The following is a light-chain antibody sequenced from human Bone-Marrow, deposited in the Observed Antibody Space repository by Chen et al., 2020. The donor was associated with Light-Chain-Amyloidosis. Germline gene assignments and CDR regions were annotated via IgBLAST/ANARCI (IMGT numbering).Light chain of an antibody. Sequence: QSALTQPASVSGSPGQSLTIPRTVTSSDVGGDNHVSWYQQHPDKAPKLMIYEVTNRPSWVPDRFSGSKSDNTASLTISGLQTEDEADYFCSSYTITNTLVFGSGTRVTVL. V-gene: IGLV2-14*01. CDR2: EVT. CDR1: SSDVGGDNH. J-gene: IGLJ1*01. CDR3: SSYTITNTLV.